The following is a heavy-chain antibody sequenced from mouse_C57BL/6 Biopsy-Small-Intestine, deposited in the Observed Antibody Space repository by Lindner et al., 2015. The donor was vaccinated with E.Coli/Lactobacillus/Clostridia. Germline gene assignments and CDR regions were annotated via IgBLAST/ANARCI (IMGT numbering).Heavy chain of an antibody. CDR3: ARAVGVRNNRSFFAFDM. D-gene: IGHD2-12*01. CDR2: IIIMFDTS. V-gene: IGHV1-69*02. CDR1: GGTFNNYG. Sequence: SVKVSCKASGGTFNNYGINWARQAPGQGLEWMGGIIIMFDTSTYAQKFQGRVTITADKSTNTAYMELTNLRSEDTAVYYCARAVGVRNNRSFFAFDMWGQGTMVT. J-gene: IGHJ3*02.